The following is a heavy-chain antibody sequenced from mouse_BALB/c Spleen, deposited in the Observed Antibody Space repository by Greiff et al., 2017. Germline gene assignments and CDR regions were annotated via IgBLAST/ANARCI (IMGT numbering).Heavy chain of an antibody. Sequence: VKLVESGPGLVQPSQSLSITCTVSGFSLTSYGVHWVRQSPGKGLEWLGVIWSGGSTDYNAAFISRLSISKDNSKSQVFFKMNSLQANDTAIYYCARNGGGNYGFAYWGQGTLVTVSA. V-gene: IGHV2-2*02. CDR1: GFSLTSYG. D-gene: IGHD2-1*01. CDR3: ARNGGGNYGFAY. J-gene: IGHJ3*01. CDR2: IWSGGST.